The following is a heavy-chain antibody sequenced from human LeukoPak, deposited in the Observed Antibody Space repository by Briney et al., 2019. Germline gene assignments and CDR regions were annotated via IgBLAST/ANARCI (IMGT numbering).Heavy chain of an antibody. CDR3: ARDGSGGSNFYYDY. CDR1: GFTFSSYS. J-gene: IGHJ4*02. V-gene: IGHV3-30-3*01. Sequence: GGSLRLSCAASGFTFSSYSMHWVRQAPGKGLEWVSVISYDGVYKYYADSMEGRFTTSRENSKNTLYLQINSLTTEDTAVYYCARDGSGGSNFYYDYWGQGTLVTVSS. CDR2: ISYDGVYK. D-gene: IGHD2-15*01.